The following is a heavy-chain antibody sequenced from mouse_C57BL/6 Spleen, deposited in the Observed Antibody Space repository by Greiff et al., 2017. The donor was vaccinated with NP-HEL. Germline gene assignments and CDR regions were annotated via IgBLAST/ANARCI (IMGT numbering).Heavy chain of an antibody. V-gene: IGHV14-3*01. D-gene: IGHD1-1*01. CDR2: IYPANGNT. CDR1: GFNITNTS. CDR3: AGRWRSCGCFAV. J-gene: IGHJ1*03. Sequence: EVKLMESVAELVRPGASVKLSCTASGFNITNTSMHWVKQRPEQGLEWIGRIYPANGNTKYAQKFQGKATLTADKSSNTAYLQLSSLTSEDTAVFYCAGRWRSCGCFAVWGTGTPVTVSS.